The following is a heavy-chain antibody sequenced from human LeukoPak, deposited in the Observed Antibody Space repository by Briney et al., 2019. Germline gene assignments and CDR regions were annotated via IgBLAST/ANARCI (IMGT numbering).Heavy chain of an antibody. CDR2: IRSKVNSYAT. Sequence: PGGSLRLSCAASGFSFSDSAMHWVRQASGKGLEWVGRIRSKVNSYATAYTASVNGRFTISRDDSKNTAYLQMNSLKSDDTAVYYCTRQTFYSGSDWNLDYWGQGTLVTVSS. D-gene: IGHD5-12*01. J-gene: IGHJ4*02. V-gene: IGHV3-73*01. CDR3: TRQTFYSGSDWNLDY. CDR1: GFSFSDSA.